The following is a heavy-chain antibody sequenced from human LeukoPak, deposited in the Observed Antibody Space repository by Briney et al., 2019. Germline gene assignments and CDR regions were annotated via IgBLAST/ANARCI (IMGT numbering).Heavy chain of an antibody. CDR3: TRGLWRKCDY. CDR2: MNPNSGNT. J-gene: IGHJ4*02. V-gene: IGHV1-8*01. D-gene: IGHD3-3*01. Sequence: ASVNVSCKASGYTFTTYDINWVRQASGQGLEWMGWMNPNSGNTGYAQKFQGRVTMTRNTSISTAYMELSSLRSEDTAVYYCTRGLWRKCDYWGQGTVVTVSS. CDR1: GYTFTTYD.